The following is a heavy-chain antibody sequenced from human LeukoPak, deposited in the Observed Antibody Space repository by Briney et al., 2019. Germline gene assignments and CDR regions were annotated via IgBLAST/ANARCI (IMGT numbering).Heavy chain of an antibody. J-gene: IGHJ4*02. CDR2: IWSDASNN. V-gene: IGHV3-33*01. D-gene: IGHD3-9*01. CDR1: GFTFSSYG. Sequence: PGGFLRLSCAASGFTFSSYGMHWVRQAPGKGLEWVAVIWSDASNNYYTDSVRGRFTISRDNSKNTLYLQMNSLRAEDTAVYYCTRTYNIRYFDIWGQGTLVTVSS. CDR3: TRTYNIRYFDI.